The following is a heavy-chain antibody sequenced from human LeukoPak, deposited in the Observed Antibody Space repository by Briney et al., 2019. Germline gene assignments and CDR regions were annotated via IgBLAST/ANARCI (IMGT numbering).Heavy chain of an antibody. Sequence: GGSLRLSCAASGFTFSSYGMHWVRQAPGKGLEWVAVISYDGSNKYYADSVKGRFTISRDNSKNTLYLQMNSLRAEDTAVYYCAKDHPYYYDSSGSDRGDAFDIWGQGTMVTVSS. V-gene: IGHV3-30*18. CDR2: ISYDGSNK. CDR3: AKDHPYYYDSSGSDRGDAFDI. CDR1: GFTFSSYG. J-gene: IGHJ3*02. D-gene: IGHD3-22*01.